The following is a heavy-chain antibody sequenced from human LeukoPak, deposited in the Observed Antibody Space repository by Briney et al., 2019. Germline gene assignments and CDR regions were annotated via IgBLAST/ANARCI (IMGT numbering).Heavy chain of an antibody. D-gene: IGHD2-21*02. CDR3: ARDAPYCGGDCYSFSLVFGY. Sequence: SVKVSCKASGGTFSSYAISWVRQAPGQGLGWMGGIIPIFGTANYAQKFQGRVAITADESTSTAYMELSSLRSEDTAVYYCARDAPYCGGDCYSFSLVFGYWGQGTLVTVSS. CDR2: IIPIFGTA. CDR1: GGTFSSYA. V-gene: IGHV1-69*13. J-gene: IGHJ4*02.